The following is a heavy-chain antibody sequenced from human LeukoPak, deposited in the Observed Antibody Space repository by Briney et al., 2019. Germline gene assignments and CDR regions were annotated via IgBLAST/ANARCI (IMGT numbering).Heavy chain of an antibody. CDR2: ISASSNYI. V-gene: IGHV3-21*06. D-gene: IGHD2-8*01. CDR1: GFTFSNTN. Sequence: PGGSLRLSCAASGFTFSNTNMNWLRQAPGKGLEWVSFISASSNYIYYADSVKGRFTISRDNAPNSLYLKMNSLRAEDTAVYFCARVVNGYVDSWGQGTLVTVSS. CDR3: ARVVNGYVDS. J-gene: IGHJ4*02.